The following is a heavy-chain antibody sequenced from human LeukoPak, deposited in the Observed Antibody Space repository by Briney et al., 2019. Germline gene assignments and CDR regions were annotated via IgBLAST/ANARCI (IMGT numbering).Heavy chain of an antibody. CDR3: AREQEFVDCNGGTCYDDY. CDR2: INPNSCDT. V-gene: IGHV1-2*02. CDR1: GYTFTRYY. J-gene: IGHJ4*02. D-gene: IGHD2-15*01. Sequence: ASVNVSCKASGYTFTRYYMHWVRQAPGQGLEWMGWINPNSCDTHYAHKFQGRVTMTRDTSLNTPYLEPSRLTSDDTAGYHCAREQEFVDCNGGTCYDDYWGQGSLVTVSS.